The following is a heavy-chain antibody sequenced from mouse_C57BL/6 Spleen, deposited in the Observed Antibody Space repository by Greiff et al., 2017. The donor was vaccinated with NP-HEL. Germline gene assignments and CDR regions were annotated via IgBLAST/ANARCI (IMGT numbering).Heavy chain of an antibody. V-gene: IGHV1-64*01. CDR1: GYTFTSYW. CDR2: IHPSSGST. CDR3: ARVSYGSSYWYFDV. Sequence: VQLQQPGAELVKPGASVKLSCKASGYTFTSYWMHWVKQRPGQGLEWIGMIHPSSGSTNYNEKFKSKATLTVDKSSSTAYMQLSSLTSEDSAVDYCARVSYGSSYWYFDVWGTGTTVTVSS. J-gene: IGHJ1*03. D-gene: IGHD1-1*01.